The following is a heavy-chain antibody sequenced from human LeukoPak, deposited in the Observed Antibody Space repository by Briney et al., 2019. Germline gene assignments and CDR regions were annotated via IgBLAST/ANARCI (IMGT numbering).Heavy chain of an antibody. CDR1: GDSVSSNSAA. CDR2: TYYRSKWYN. V-gene: IGHV6-1*01. CDR3: ARDPYGDSSGYYYVRHYFDY. Sequence: SQTLSLTCAISGDSVSSNSAAWNWIRQSPSRGLEWLGRTYYRSKWYNDYAVSVKSRITINPGTSKNQFSLQLNSVTPEDTAVYYCARDPYGDSSGYYYVRHYFDYWGQGTLVTVSS. J-gene: IGHJ4*02. D-gene: IGHD3-22*01.